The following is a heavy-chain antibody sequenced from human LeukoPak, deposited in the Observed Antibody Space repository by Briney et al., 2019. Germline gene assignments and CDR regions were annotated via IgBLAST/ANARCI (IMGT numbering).Heavy chain of an antibody. CDR3: ARARRVTIFGVGEFDP. CDR1: GGSISSGDYY. V-gene: IGHV4-30-4*08. J-gene: IGHJ5*02. D-gene: IGHD3-3*01. CDR2: IYYSGST. Sequence: SQTLSLTCTVSGGSISSGDYYWSWIRQPPGKGLEWIGYIYYSGSTYYNPSLKSRVTISVDTSKNQFSLKLSSVTAADTAVYYCARARRVTIFGVGEFDPWGQGTLVTVSS.